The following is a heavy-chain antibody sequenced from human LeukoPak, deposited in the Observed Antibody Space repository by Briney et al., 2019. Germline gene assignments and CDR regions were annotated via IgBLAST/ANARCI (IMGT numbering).Heavy chain of an antibody. CDR1: GYSVRSGYH. CDR3: ARIVGATWYYFDY. CDR2: IYYGGTT. Sequence: PSETLSLTCAVSGYSVRSGYHWGWIRQPPGKGLEWIGSIYYGGTTYYNPSLKSRVTISVDTSKNQFSLKLSSVTAADRAVYYCARIVGATWYYFDYWGQGTLVTVSS. D-gene: IGHD1-26*01. J-gene: IGHJ4*02. V-gene: IGHV4-38-2*01.